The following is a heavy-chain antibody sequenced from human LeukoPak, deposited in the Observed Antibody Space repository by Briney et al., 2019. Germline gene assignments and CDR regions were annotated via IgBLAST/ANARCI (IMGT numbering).Heavy chain of an antibody. CDR2: IYSGGST. CDR1: GFTFSSYA. D-gene: IGHD6-13*01. V-gene: IGHV3-53*01. Sequence: GRSLRLSCAASGFTFSSYAMHWVRQAPGKGLEWVAVIYSGGSTYYADSVKGRFTISRDSSKNTLYLQMNSLRAEDTAVYYCAGASWYYFDYWGQGTLVTVSS. CDR3: AGASWYYFDY. J-gene: IGHJ4*02.